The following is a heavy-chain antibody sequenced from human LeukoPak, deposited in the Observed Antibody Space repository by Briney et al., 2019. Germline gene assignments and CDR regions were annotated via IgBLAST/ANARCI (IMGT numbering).Heavy chain of an antibody. CDR2: ISGGGGST. V-gene: IGHV3-23*01. CDR1: GFTFSNYW. Sequence: PGGSLRLSCVASGFTFSNYWMNWVRQAPGKGLEWVSTISGGGGSTYYADSVKGRFTISRDNSKNTLYLQVNSLRAEDTAVYYCAKGGKWDVTPFDYWGQGTLVTVSS. J-gene: IGHJ4*02. CDR3: AKGGKWDVTPFDY. D-gene: IGHD1-26*01.